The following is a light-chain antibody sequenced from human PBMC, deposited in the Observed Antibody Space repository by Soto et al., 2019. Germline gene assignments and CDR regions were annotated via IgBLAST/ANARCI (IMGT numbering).Light chain of an antibody. Sequence: EIVMTQSPATLSVSPGERATLSCRASQSVSSNFAWYHQKPGQAPRLLIYGASTRATCIPVRFSGSGSGPVFVLTSSSLLSEDYAVYYCPQYNNWWTFGQGTKVEIK. J-gene: IGKJ1*01. CDR1: QSVSSN. CDR2: GAS. CDR3: PQYNNWWT. V-gene: IGKV3-15*01.